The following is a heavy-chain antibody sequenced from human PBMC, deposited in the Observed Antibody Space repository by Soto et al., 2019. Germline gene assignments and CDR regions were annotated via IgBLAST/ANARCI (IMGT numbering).Heavy chain of an antibody. D-gene: IGHD1-26*01. J-gene: IGHJ4*02. CDR2: IRSKGDGETT. Sequence: GGSLRLSCAASGFTFSSYAMSWVRQAPGRGLEWVGRIRSKGDGETTDYAASVKGRFIISRNDSENTLYLQMNSLKTEDTAIYYCTTELRWELIHFDYWGQGTLVTVSS. CDR1: GFTFSSYA. V-gene: IGHV3-15*01. CDR3: TTELRWELIHFDY.